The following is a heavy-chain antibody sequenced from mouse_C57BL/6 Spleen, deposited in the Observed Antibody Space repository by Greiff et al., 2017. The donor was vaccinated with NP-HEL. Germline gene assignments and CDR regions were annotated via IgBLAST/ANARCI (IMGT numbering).Heavy chain of an antibody. J-gene: IGHJ4*01. V-gene: IGHV1-52*01. CDR3: ARGRLITTVVYYAMDY. D-gene: IGHD1-1*01. Sequence: QVQLQQPGAELVRPGSSVKLSCKASGYTFTSYWMHWVKQRPIQGLEWIGNIDPSDSETHYNQKFKDKATLTVDKSSSTAYMQLSSLTSEDSAVYYCARGRLITTVVYYAMDYWGQGTSVTVSS. CDR2: IDPSDSET. CDR1: GYTFTSYW.